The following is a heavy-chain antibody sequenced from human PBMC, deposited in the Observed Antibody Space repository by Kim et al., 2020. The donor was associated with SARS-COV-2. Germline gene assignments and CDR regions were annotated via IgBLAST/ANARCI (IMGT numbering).Heavy chain of an antibody. Sequence: GGSLRLSCAASGFTFSSYGMHWVRQAPGKGLEWVAVISYDGSNKNYADSVKGRFTISRDNSKNTLYLQMNSLRAEDTAVYYCAREDLWFGELSPVDYWGQGTLVTVSS. CDR2: ISYDGSNK. D-gene: IGHD3-10*01. CDR3: AREDLWFGELSPVDY. J-gene: IGHJ4*02. V-gene: IGHV3-33*05. CDR1: GFTFSSYG.